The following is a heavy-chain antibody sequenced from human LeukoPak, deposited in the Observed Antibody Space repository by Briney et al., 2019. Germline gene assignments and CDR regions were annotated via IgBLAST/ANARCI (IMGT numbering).Heavy chain of an antibody. CDR2: IGPTGFDR. J-gene: IGHJ4*02. CDR3: ATETNGRHYDY. Sequence: PGGSLRLSCTTSGLTFSTSGFNWVRQAPGKGLEWVASIGPTGFDRYHADSIEGRFTISRDNANNFLYLQMDSLRAEDTAVYYCATETNGRHYDYWGQGTLLTVSS. V-gene: IGHV3-21*06. CDR1: GLTFSTSG. D-gene: IGHD1-14*01.